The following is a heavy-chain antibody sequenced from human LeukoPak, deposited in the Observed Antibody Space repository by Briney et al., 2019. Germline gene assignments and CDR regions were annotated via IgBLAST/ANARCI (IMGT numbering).Heavy chain of an antibody. J-gene: IGHJ6*02. CDR2: ISGSGGST. Sequence: GGSLRLSCAACGFTFSSYAMSWVRQAPGKGLEWVSAISGSGGSTYYADSVKGRFTISRDNSKNTLYLQMNSLRAEDTAVYYCAKGASYSSSWLYGMDVWGQGTTVTVSS. D-gene: IGHD6-13*01. CDR3: AKGASYSSSWLYGMDV. V-gene: IGHV3-23*01. CDR1: GFTFSSYA.